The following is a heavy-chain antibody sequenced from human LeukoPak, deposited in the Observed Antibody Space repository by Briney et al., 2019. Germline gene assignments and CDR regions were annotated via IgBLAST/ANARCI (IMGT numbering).Heavy chain of an antibody. Sequence: MASETLSLTCSVSGGSISSSSYYWGWIRQPPGKGLEWIGEINHSGSTNYNPSLKSRVTISVDTSKNQFSLKLSSVTAADTAVYYCARGRYDSSGYYLGFDYWGQGTLVTVSS. D-gene: IGHD3-22*01. CDR2: INHSGST. CDR1: GGSISSSSYY. CDR3: ARGRYDSSGYYLGFDY. J-gene: IGHJ4*02. V-gene: IGHV4-39*07.